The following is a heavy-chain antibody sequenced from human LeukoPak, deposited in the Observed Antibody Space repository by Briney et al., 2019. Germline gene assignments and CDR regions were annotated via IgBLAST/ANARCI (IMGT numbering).Heavy chain of an antibody. CDR1: GFTFSSYG. CDR2: IRYDGSNK. J-gene: IGHJ4*02. Sequence: GGSLRLSRAASGFTFSSYGMHWVRQAPGKGLEWVAFIRYDGSNKYYADSVKGRFTISRDNSKNTLYLQMNSLRAEDTAVYYCAKDRFIAAAGTPFDYWGQGTLVTASS. D-gene: IGHD6-13*01. V-gene: IGHV3-30*02. CDR3: AKDRFIAAAGTPFDY.